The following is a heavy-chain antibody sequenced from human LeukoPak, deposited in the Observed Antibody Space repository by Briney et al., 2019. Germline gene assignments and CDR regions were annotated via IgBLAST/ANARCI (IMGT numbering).Heavy chain of an antibody. CDR3: ARDHRDTPPKYYYYYMDV. Sequence: SETLSLTCTVSGGSISSGDYYWSWIRQPPGKGLEWIGYIYYSGSTYYNPSLKSRVTISVDTSKNQFSLKLSSVTAADTAVYYCARDHRDTPPKYYYYYMDVWGKGTTVTVSS. J-gene: IGHJ6*03. V-gene: IGHV4-30-4*01. CDR2: IYYSGST. CDR1: GGSISSGDYY. D-gene: IGHD2-2*02.